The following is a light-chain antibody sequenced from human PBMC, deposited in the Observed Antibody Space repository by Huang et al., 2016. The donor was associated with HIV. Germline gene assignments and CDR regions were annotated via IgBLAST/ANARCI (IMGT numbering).Light chain of an antibody. CDR2: EAS. V-gene: IGKV1D-13*01. J-gene: IGKJ4*01. Sequence: QLTQSPSSLSASVGDRVTITCRASQGIRNTLAGYQQKPGKAPKLLIYEASSLQTGAPSRFSGSGSGTDFTLTISSLQPEDCATYYCQQFNHYPLTFGGGTKVEIE. CDR3: QQFNHYPLT. CDR1: QGIRNT.